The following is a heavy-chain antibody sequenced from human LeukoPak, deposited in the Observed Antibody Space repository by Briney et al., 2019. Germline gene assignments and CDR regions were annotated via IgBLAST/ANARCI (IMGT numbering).Heavy chain of an antibody. V-gene: IGHV3-30*03. D-gene: IGHD3-22*01. J-gene: IGHJ4*02. CDR2: ISYDGSNK. CDR3: ARGGRYDSSGYLHYFDY. CDR1: GFTFSSYG. Sequence: PGGSLRLPCAASGFTFSSYGMHWVRQAPGKGLEWVAVISYDGSNKYYADSVKGRFTISRDNSKNTLYLQMNSLRAEDTAVYYCARGGRYDSSGYLHYFDYWGQGTLVTVSS.